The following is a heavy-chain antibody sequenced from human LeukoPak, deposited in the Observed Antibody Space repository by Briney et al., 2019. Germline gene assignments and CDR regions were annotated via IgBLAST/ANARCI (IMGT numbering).Heavy chain of an antibody. CDR2: IKQDGSEK. CDR3: ATLYCPGAYYYYYGMDV. V-gene: IGHV3-7*03. CDR1: GFTFSSYW. D-gene: IGHD1-14*01. Sequence: GGSLRLSCAASGFTFSSYWMSWVRQAPGKGLEWVANIKQDGSEKYYVDSVKGRFTISRDNAKNSLYLQMNSLRAEDTAVYYCATLYCPGAYYYYYGMDVWGKGTTVTVSS. J-gene: IGHJ6*04.